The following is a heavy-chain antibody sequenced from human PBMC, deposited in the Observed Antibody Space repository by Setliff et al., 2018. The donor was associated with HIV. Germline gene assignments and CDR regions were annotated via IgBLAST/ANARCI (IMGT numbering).Heavy chain of an antibody. J-gene: IGHJ4*02. CDR3: ARDLIRITPHGDLPF. V-gene: IGHV1-3*01. CDR1: GYTFTTYA. D-gene: IGHD2-15*01. Sequence: ASVKVSCKASGYTFTTYAMHWVRQAPGQRLEWMGWINAGNGNTKHSQKFQGRVTITRDTSASTAYMELASLRSEDTALYYCARDLIRITPHGDLPFWGQGTLVTVSS. CDR2: INAGNGNT.